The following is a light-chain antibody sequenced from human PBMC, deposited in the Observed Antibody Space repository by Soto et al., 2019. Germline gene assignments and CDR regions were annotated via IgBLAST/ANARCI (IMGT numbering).Light chain of an antibody. J-gene: IGLJ2*01. Sequence: QLVLTQSPSASASLGASVKLTCTLSSGHSSYAIAWHQLQPEKGPRYLMKLNSDGSHSKGGGIPDRFSGSSSGAERYLTISSLQSEDEADYYCQTWGTGNVVFGGGTQLTVL. V-gene: IGLV4-69*01. CDR2: LNSDGSH. CDR3: QTWGTGNVV. CDR1: SGHSSYA.